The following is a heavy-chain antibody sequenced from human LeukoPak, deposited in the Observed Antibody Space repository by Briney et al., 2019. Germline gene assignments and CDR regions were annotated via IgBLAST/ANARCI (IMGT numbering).Heavy chain of an antibody. CDR3: ARATPHYYYYGMDV. J-gene: IGHJ6*02. CDR2: ISAYNGNT. V-gene: IGHV1-18*01. CDR1: GYTFTSYG. Sequence: GASVKVSCKASGYTFTSYGISWVRQAPGQGLEWMGWISAYNGNTNYAQKLQGRVTVTTDTSTSTAYMELRSLRSDDTAVYYCARATPHYYYYGMDVWGQGTTVTVSS.